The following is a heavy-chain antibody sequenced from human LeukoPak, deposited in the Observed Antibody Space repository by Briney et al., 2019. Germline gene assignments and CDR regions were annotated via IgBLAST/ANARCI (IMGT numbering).Heavy chain of an antibody. V-gene: IGHV3-30-3*01. D-gene: IGHD6-13*01. CDR1: GFTFSSYA. CDR2: ISYDGSNK. CDR3: ARDQGPPAGYSSSWYPDYYYGMDV. J-gene: IGHJ6*02. Sequence: GRSLRLSCAASGFTFSSYAMHWVRQAPGKGLEWVAVISYDGSNKYYADSVKGRFTISRDNSKNTLYLQMNSLRAEDTAVYYCARDQGPPAGYSSSWYPDYYYGMDVWSQGTTVTVSS.